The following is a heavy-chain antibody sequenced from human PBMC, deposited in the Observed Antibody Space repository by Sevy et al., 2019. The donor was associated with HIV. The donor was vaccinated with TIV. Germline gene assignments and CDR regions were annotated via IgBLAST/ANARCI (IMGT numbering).Heavy chain of an antibody. CDR1: GFTFSSYE. CDR2: ISSSGSTI. Sequence: GGSLRLSCAASGFTFSSYEMNWVRQAPGKGLEWVSYISSSGSTIYYADSVKGRFTISRDNAKNSLHLQMNSLRAEDTAVYYCARDPEGRFVVVPEYYFDYWGQGTLVTVSS. V-gene: IGHV3-48*03. J-gene: IGHJ4*02. CDR3: ARDPEGRFVVVPEYYFDY. D-gene: IGHD2-2*01.